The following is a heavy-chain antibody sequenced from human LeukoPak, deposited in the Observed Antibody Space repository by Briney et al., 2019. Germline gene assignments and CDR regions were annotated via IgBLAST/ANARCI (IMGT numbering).Heavy chain of an antibody. V-gene: IGHV4-39*01. J-gene: IGHJ6*03. CDR1: GGSISSSSYY. CDR2: IYYSGSA. CDR3: ARLRWAYFVVVPAAINMDV. Sequence: PSETLSLTCTVSGGSISSSSYYWGWIRQPPGKGLEWIGSIYYSGSAYYNPSLKSRVTISVDTSKNQFSLKLSSVTAADTAVYYCARLRWAYFVVVPAAINMDVWGKGTTVTVSS. D-gene: IGHD2-2*01.